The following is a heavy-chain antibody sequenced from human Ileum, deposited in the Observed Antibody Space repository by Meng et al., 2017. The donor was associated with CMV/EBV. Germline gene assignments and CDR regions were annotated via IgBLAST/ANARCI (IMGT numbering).Heavy chain of an antibody. Sequence: KASGYSFTSYGISWVRQAPGQGLEWMGWISAYNGDTVFAQKLQGRVTMTTDTSTTTAYMELRSLRPDDTAVYYCVRAPSGFASPFDYWGQGTLVTVSS. CDR2: ISAYNGDT. J-gene: IGHJ4*02. D-gene: IGHD2-21*01. CDR3: VRAPSGFASPFDY. V-gene: IGHV1-18*01. CDR1: GYSFTSYG.